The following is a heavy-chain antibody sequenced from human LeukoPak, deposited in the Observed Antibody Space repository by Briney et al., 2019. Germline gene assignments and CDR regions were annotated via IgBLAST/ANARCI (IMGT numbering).Heavy chain of an antibody. J-gene: IGHJ6*02. Sequence: SGGSLRLSCAASGFTFSSYAMHWVRQAPGKGLEYVSAISSNGGSTYYANSVKGRFTISRDNSKNTLYLQMGSLRAEDMAVFYCARERGGTNFGMDVWGQGTSVTVSS. CDR2: ISSNGGST. CDR3: ARERGGTNFGMDV. D-gene: IGHD2-15*01. CDR1: GFTFSSYA. V-gene: IGHV3-64*01.